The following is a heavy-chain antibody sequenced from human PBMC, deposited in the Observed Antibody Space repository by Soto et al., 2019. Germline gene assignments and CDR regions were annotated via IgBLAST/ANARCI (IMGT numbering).Heavy chain of an antibody. CDR2: INPSGGST. CDR1: GYTFTSYY. V-gene: IGHV1-46*03. CDR3: ARGREIVLMVYAIPNYYMDV. Sequence: GASVKVSCKASGYTFTSYYMHWVRQAPGQGLEWMGIINPSGGSTSYAQKFQGRVTMTRDTSTSTVYMELSSLRSEDTAVYYCARGREIVLMVYAIPNYYMDVWGKGTTVTVSS. D-gene: IGHD2-8*01. J-gene: IGHJ6*03.